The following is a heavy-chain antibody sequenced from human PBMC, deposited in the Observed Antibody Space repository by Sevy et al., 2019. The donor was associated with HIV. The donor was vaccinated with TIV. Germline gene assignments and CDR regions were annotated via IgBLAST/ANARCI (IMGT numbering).Heavy chain of an antibody. V-gene: IGHV3-33*01. CDR1: GFSLSRYG. CDR3: ARESGSDWYLDY. Sequence: GGSLRLSCKASGFSLSRYGVHWVRQAPGKGLEWVASIFNDGKTKYYGDPVKGRFTISRDDSKNTLYLQMDSLRAEDTAVYYCARESGSDWYLDYWGQGPLVTVSS. CDR2: IFNDGKTK. J-gene: IGHJ4*02. D-gene: IGHD2-21*02.